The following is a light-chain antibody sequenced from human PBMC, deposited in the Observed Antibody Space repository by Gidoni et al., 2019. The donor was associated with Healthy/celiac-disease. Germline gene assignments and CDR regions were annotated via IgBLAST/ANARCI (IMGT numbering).Light chain of an antibody. CDR3: QQYYSYPLT. CDR1: QVISSY. J-gene: IGKJ4*01. V-gene: IGKV1-8*01. Sequence: AIRMTQSPSSFSASTGDRVTITCRASQVISSYLAWYQQKPGKAPKLLIYAASTLQSGVPSRFSGSGSGTDFTLTISCLQSEDFATYYCQQYYSYPLTVGGGTKVEIK. CDR2: AAS.